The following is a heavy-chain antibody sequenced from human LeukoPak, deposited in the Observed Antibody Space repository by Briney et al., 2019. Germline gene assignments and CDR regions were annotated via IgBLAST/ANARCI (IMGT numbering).Heavy chain of an antibody. J-gene: IGHJ4*02. CDR2: IKEDGSET. V-gene: IGHV3-7*01. Sequence: PGGSLRLSCAVSGFTFSRHWMSWVRQAPGKGLEWVASIKEDGSETYYMDSMKGRFTFSRDNAENSLYLQMNSLRAEDTAVYYCARDLGYRSGGICYTVLDHWGQGTLVIVSS. D-gene: IGHD2-15*01. CDR3: ARDLGYRSGGICYTVLDH. CDR1: GFTFSRHW.